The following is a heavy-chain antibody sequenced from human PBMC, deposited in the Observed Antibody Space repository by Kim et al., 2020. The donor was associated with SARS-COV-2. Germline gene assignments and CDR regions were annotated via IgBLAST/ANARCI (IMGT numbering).Heavy chain of an antibody. V-gene: IGHV3-13*01. D-gene: IGHD3-10*01. CDR1: GFTFSSYD. CDR3: ARAHYYGSGPPVLDY. Sequence: GGSLRLSCAASGFTFSSYDMHWVRQATGKGLEWVSAIGTAGDTYYPGSVKGRFTISRENAKNSLYLQMNSLRAGDTAVYYCARAHYYGSGPPVLDYWGQGTLVTVSS. CDR2: IGTAGDT. J-gene: IGHJ4*02.